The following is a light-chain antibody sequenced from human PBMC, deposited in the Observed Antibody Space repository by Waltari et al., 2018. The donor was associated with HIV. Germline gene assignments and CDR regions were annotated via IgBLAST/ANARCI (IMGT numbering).Light chain of an antibody. CDR3: CSYAGSSTWV. CDR1: RSDVGSYNL. V-gene: IGLV2-23*02. Sequence: QSALTQPASVSGSPGPSITTPCTGTRSDVGSYNLVSWYQQHPGKAPKLMIYEVSKRPSGVSNRFSGSKSGNTASLTISGLQAEDEADYYCCSYAGSSTWVFGGGTKLTVL. J-gene: IGLJ3*02. CDR2: EVS.